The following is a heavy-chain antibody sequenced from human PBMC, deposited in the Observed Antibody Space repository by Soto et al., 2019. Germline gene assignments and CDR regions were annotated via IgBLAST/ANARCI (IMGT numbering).Heavy chain of an antibody. V-gene: IGHV1-69*02. Sequence: SVKVSCKASGGTFSSYTISWVRQAPGQGLEWMGRIIPILGIANYAQKFQGRVTITADKSTSTAYMELSSLRSEDTAVYYCASVSYYDSSGYYPALSAFDIWGQGTMVTVSS. CDR3: ASVSYYDSSGYYPALSAFDI. D-gene: IGHD3-22*01. J-gene: IGHJ3*02. CDR2: IIPILGIA. CDR1: GGTFSSYT.